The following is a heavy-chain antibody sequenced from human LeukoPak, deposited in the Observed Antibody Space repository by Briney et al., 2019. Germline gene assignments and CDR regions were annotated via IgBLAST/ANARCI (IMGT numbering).Heavy chain of an antibody. CDR3: ARYYYDNSGSIYAFDI. Sequence: SETLSLTCTVSGGSISSYYWSWIRQPPGKGLEWIGNIYYSGSTNYNPSLKSRVTISVDTSKNQFSLKLSSVTSADTAVYYCARYYYDNSGSIYAFDIWGQGTMVTVSS. D-gene: IGHD3-22*01. V-gene: IGHV4-59*01. J-gene: IGHJ3*02. CDR1: GGSISSYY. CDR2: IYYSGST.